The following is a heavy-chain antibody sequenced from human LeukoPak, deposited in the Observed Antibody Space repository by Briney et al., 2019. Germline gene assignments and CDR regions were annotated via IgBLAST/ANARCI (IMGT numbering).Heavy chain of an antibody. CDR2: ISYDGDNK. V-gene: IGHV3-30*09. CDR1: GFTFSDYA. J-gene: IGHJ4*02. CDR3: ARGSHGSGGNHLVH. Sequence: PGGSLRLSCAASGFTFSDYAMHWVRQAPGKGLQWVALISYDGDNKHYADSVKGRFAISRDNSKNTVYLQVHNLRVEDTAVYYCARGSHGSGGNHLVHWGQGALITVSS. D-gene: IGHD3-10*01.